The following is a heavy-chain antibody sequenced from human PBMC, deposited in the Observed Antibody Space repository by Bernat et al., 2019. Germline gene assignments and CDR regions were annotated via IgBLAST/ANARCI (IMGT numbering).Heavy chain of an antibody. J-gene: IGHJ6*02. CDR3: ARVSLYGAPASAMDV. CDR2: IWHDGSNE. CDR1: KFTFSSYG. D-gene: IGHD4-17*01. V-gene: IGHV3-33*01. Sequence: VQLVESGGGVVQTERSQRLSCEASKFTFSSYGMHWVRQAPGKGLEWVAVIWHDGSNENYADSVKGRFTISRDNSKNTLYLQMNNLRDEDTAVYYCARVSLYGAPASAMDVWGQGTTVTASS.